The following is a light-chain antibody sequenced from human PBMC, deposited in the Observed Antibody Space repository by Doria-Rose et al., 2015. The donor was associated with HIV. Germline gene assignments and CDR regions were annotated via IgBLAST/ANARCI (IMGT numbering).Light chain of an antibody. Sequence: DIQVTQSPESLGMSLGERATLNCKSNQSLLYTSKNYLAWYQQKPGQPPTLLIYWASTRQSGVPARFSGSGSGTDSTLTISSLEAEDVAVYYCQQYYDTPSFGPGTTVDIK. CDR2: WAS. V-gene: IGKV4-1*01. CDR3: QQYYDTPS. J-gene: IGKJ3*01. CDR1: QSLLYTSKNY.